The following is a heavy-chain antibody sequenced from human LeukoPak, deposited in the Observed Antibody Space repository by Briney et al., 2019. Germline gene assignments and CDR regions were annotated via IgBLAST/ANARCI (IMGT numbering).Heavy chain of an antibody. CDR1: GFTFNNYD. CDR3: ARDRSYGSFNY. Sequence: GGSLRLSCAASGFTFNNYDMHWVRQAPGKGPEWVALISYDGSNQYYADSVKGRFTISRDSSKNTLYLQMNSLRAEDTAVYYCARDRSYGSFNYWGQGTLVTVSS. V-gene: IGHV3-33*05. J-gene: IGHJ4*02. CDR2: ISYDGSNQ. D-gene: IGHD5-18*01.